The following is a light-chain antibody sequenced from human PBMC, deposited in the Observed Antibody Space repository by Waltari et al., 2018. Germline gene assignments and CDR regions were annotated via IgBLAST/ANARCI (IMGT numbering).Light chain of an antibody. CDR1: QSVRST. CDR2: GTT. V-gene: IGKV3D-15*01. CDR3: QQYDYRPWT. J-gene: IGKJ1*01. Sequence: IVMTQSPATLSLSPGESATLSCRASQSVRSTFAWFHQKPGQPPRLPIYGTTPRANGLPARVNCSGFGKEVRLNISSLQAEDFASYYCQQYDYRPWTFGPGTRVETK.